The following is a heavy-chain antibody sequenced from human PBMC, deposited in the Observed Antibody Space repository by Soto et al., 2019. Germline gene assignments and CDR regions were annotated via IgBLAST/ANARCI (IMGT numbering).Heavy chain of an antibody. CDR1: GYPFPSFE. Sequence: ASVKVSCKTSGYPFPSFEVHWIRQAPGQRPEWMGGISNAGSGNTKYSQKFQDRLTITGDKRATTVYMALSSLTSEDTAIYYCARESNHYQDFFQNWGQGTQVTVSS. J-gene: IGHJ4*02. CDR3: ARESNHYQDFFQN. CDR2: ISNAGSGNT. V-gene: IGHV1-3*01. D-gene: IGHD2-2*01.